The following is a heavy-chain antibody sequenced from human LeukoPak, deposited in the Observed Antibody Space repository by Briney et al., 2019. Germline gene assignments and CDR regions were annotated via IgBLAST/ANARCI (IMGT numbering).Heavy chain of an antibody. Sequence: PSETLSLTCTVSGGSISSYYWSWIRQPAGKGLEWIGRIYTSGSTNYNPSLKSRVTMSVDTSKNQFSLKLSSVTAADTAVYYCARAVVGSGEPYWYFDLWGRGTLVTVSS. D-gene: IGHD3-10*01. CDR3: ARAVVGSGEPYWYFDL. CDR2: IYTSGST. CDR1: GGSISSYY. V-gene: IGHV4-4*07. J-gene: IGHJ2*01.